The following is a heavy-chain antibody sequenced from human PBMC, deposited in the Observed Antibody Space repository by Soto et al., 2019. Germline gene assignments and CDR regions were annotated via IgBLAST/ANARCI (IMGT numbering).Heavy chain of an antibody. CDR3: ATWHEREHAYDV. D-gene: IGHD1-1*01. Sequence: DVQLVESGGGLIQPGESLRLFCAAFGLTISGKKYVAWVRQAPGKGLEWVSALYDVDVSFYADSVKGRFTTSSDSSKTTVYLQMNDLRPDDTAVYYCATWHEREHAYDVWGQGTTVTVSS. J-gene: IGHJ3*01. V-gene: IGHV3-53*01. CDR2: LYDVDVS. CDR1: GLTISGKKY.